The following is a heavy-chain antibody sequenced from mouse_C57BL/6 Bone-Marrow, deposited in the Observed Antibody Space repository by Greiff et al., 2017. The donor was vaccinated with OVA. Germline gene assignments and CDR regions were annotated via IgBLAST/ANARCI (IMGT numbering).Heavy chain of an antibody. CDR1: GFSFSDYG. J-gene: IGHJ3*01. V-gene: IGHV5-17*01. CDR3: ARRRYYSNLFAY. Sequence: EVKLMASGGGLVKPGGSLKLSCAASGFSFSDYGMHWVRQAPEKGLEWVAYISSGSSTIYYADTVKGRFTISIDNAKNTLFLQMTSLRSEDTAMYYCARRRYYSNLFAYWGQGTLVTVSA. D-gene: IGHD2-5*01. CDR2: ISSGSSTI.